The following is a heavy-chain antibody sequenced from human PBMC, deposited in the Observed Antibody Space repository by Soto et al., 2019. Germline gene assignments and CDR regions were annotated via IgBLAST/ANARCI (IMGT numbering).Heavy chain of an antibody. J-gene: IGHJ5*02. CDR1: GGSISSGGYS. V-gene: IGHV4-30-2*01. CDR3: ARVTTDCSSTSCYKGSRWFDP. D-gene: IGHD2-2*02. Sequence: QLQLQESGSGLVKPSQTLSLTCAVSGGSISSGGYSWSWIRQAPGKGLEWIGYIYHSGSTYYNPSLKSRVTISVDGSKNHFSLKLSSVTAADTAVYYCARVTTDCSSTSCYKGSRWFDPWGQGTLVTVSS. CDR2: IYHSGST.